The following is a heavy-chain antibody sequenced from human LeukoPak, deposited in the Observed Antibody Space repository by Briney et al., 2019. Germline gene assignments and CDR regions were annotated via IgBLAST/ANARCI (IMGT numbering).Heavy chain of an antibody. Sequence: GGSLRLSCAASGFTFSSYSMNWVRQAPGKGLEWVSSISSSSSYIYYADSGKGRFTISRDNAKNSLYLQMNSLRAEDTAVYYCARDRPSYCDSSGYKDYWGQGTLVTVSS. J-gene: IGHJ4*02. CDR3: ARDRPSYCDSSGYKDY. CDR2: ISSSSSYI. CDR1: GFTFSSYS. D-gene: IGHD3-22*01. V-gene: IGHV3-21*01.